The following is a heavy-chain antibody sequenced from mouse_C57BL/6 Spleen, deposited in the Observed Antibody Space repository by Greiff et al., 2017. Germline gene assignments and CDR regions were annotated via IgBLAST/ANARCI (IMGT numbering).Heavy chain of an antibody. Sequence: QVQLQQPGAELVRPGSSVKLSCKASGYTFTSYWMDWVKQRPGQGLEWIGNIYPSDSETHYNQKFKDKATLTVDKSSSTAYMQLSSLTSEDSAVYYCAREVYYTLDYWGQGTTLTVSS. CDR1: GYTFTSYW. D-gene: IGHD2-1*01. CDR3: AREVYYTLDY. J-gene: IGHJ2*01. CDR2: IYPSDSET. V-gene: IGHV1-61*01.